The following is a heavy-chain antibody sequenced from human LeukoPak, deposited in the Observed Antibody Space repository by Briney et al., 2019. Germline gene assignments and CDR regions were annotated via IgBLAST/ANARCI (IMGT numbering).Heavy chain of an antibody. CDR1: GFTVSSNY. Sequence: GGSLRLSCAASGFTVSSNYMSWVRQAPGKGLEWVSVIYSGGSTYYADSVKGRFTISRDNSKNTLYLQMNSLRAEDTAVYYCARDGGDGYDYFDYWGQGTLVTVSS. CDR2: IYSGGST. J-gene: IGHJ4*02. V-gene: IGHV3-53*01. D-gene: IGHD5-24*01. CDR3: ARDGGDGYDYFDY.